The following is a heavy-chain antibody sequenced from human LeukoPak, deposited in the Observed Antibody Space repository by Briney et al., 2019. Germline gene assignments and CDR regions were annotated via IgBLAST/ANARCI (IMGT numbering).Heavy chain of an antibody. V-gene: IGHV3-7*01. CDR1: GFSISGYW. CDR3: YSATPDY. CDR2: IKQDGSEK. Sequence: GGSLRLSCAASGFSISGYWMSWVRQAPGKGLEWVANIKQDGSEKNYVGSVKGRFTISRDNAKNSLYLEMDSLRAEDTAVYYCYSATPDYWGQRTLVTVSS. D-gene: IGHD2-15*01. J-gene: IGHJ4*02.